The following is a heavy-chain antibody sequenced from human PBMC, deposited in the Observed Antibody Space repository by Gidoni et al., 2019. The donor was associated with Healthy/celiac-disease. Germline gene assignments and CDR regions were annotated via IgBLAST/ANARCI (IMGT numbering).Heavy chain of an antibody. Sequence: EVQLLESGGGLVQPGGSLRLSCAASGFTFSRYAMSWVRQAPGKGLEWVSAISGSGGSTYYADSVKGRFTISRDNSKNTLYLQMNSLRAEDTAVYYCAKVSLCPGVDTAMVSYFDYWGQGTLVTVSS. D-gene: IGHD5-18*01. CDR3: AKVSLCPGVDTAMVSYFDY. CDR1: GFTFSRYA. CDR2: ISGSGGST. V-gene: IGHV3-23*01. J-gene: IGHJ4*02.